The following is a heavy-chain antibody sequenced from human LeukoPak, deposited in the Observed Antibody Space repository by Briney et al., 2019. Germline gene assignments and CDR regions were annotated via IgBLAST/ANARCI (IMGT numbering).Heavy chain of an antibody. D-gene: IGHD3-22*01. CDR3: ASTYYDSNAFDI. Sequence: SETLSLTCAVYGESFSDYYWSWIRQPPGKGLEWIGEINHSGSTNYNPSLKSRVTISVDTSKNQFFLKLNSVTAADTAVYYCASTYYDSNAFDIWGQGTMVTVSS. CDR1: GESFSDYY. CDR2: INHSGST. J-gene: IGHJ3*02. V-gene: IGHV4-34*01.